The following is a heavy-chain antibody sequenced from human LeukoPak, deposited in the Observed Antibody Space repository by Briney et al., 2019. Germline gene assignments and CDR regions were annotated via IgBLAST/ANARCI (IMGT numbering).Heavy chain of an antibody. CDR1: GFTFSSYW. D-gene: IGHD6-19*01. CDR2: INRDGSST. Sequence: PGGSLRLSCAASGFTFSSYWMHWVRQAPGKGLVWVSRINRDGSSTFYADSLKGRFTISRDNAKNTLYLQMNSLRGEDMAVYYRAREGQWPASDYWGQGTLVTVSS. J-gene: IGHJ4*02. CDR3: AREGQWPASDY. V-gene: IGHV3-74*01.